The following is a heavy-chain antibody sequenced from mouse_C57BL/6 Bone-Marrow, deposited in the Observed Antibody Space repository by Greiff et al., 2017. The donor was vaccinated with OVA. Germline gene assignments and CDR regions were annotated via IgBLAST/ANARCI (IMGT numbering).Heavy chain of an antibody. V-gene: IGHV1-81*01. CDR2: IYPRSGNT. CDR1: GYTFTSYG. J-gene: IGHJ3*01. Sequence: QVQLKESGAELARPGASVKLSCKASGYTFTSYGISWVKQRTGQGLEWIGEIYPRSGNTYYNEKFKGKATLTADKSSSTAYMELRSLTSEDSAVYCCANYGSSYPCWFAYWGQGTLVTVSA. CDR3: ANYGSSYPCWFAY. D-gene: IGHD1-1*01.